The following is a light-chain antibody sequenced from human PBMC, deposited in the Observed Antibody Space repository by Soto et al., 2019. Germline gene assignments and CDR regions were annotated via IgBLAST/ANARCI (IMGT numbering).Light chain of an antibody. Sequence: DIQMTQSPSSLSASVGDRVTVTCRASQGIRYDFGWYQQKPGKAPKRLIYTASSLQSGDPSRLSGSGSETEFTLTLSSLQPEDFETYYCLQHNSYPYTFGEGTKLDIK. J-gene: IGKJ2*01. CDR2: TAS. V-gene: IGKV1-17*01. CDR3: LQHNSYPYT. CDR1: QGIRYD.